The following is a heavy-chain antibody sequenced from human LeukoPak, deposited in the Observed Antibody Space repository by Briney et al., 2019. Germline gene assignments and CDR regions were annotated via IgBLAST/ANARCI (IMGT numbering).Heavy chain of an antibody. CDR1: GGSISSGSYY. J-gene: IGHJ5*02. CDR2: IYTSGST. CDR3: ASRGSGSYNWFDP. Sequence: PSETLSLTCTVSGGSISSGSYYWSWIRQPAGKGLEWIGRIYTSGSTNYNPSLKSRVTISVDTSKNQFSLKLSSVTAADTAVYYCASRGSGSYNWFDPWGQGTLVTVSS. V-gene: IGHV4-61*02. D-gene: IGHD3-10*01.